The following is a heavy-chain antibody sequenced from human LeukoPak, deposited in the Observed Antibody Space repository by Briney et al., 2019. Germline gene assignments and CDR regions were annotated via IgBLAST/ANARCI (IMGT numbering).Heavy chain of an antibody. J-gene: IGHJ4*02. V-gene: IGHV1-18*04. CDR2: ISAYHGNT. D-gene: IGHD5-18*01. CDR3: ARIPPIGYSDSDY. Sequence: VASVKVSCKASGYTFTSYYMHWVRQAPGQGLEWMGWISAYHGNTNYAQKLQGRVTMTTDTSTSTAYMELRSLRSDDTAVYYCARIPPIGYSDSDYWGQGTLVTVSS. CDR1: GYTFTSYY.